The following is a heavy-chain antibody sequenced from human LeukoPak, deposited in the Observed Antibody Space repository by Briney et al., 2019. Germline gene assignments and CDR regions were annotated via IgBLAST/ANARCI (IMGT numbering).Heavy chain of an antibody. V-gene: IGHV4-59*01. D-gene: IGHD6-19*01. CDR3: ARLPDVSGWPFDY. Sequence: PSETLSLTCTASDDSISRDFWTWIRQPPGKGLEGIGYIRYSGRTEYNPSLKSRVSISIQTSKDQFSLKLPSVTAADTAIYYCARLPDVSGWPFDYWSQGILVTVSS. CDR2: IRYSGRT. J-gene: IGHJ4*02. CDR1: DDSISRDF.